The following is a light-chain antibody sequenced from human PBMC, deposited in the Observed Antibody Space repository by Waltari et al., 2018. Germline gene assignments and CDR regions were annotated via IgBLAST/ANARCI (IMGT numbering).Light chain of an antibody. Sequence: EIMLTQSTGTLSLSPGARATLSCRASQIIFRALAWYQQKPGQAPRLLIYDVSTRASGIPDRFSGSGSGTDFSLTISRLEPEDFAVYYCQHYVRLPVTFGQGTKLEFK. V-gene: IGKV3-20*01. CDR1: QIIFRA. CDR3: QHYVRLPVT. CDR2: DVS. J-gene: IGKJ1*01.